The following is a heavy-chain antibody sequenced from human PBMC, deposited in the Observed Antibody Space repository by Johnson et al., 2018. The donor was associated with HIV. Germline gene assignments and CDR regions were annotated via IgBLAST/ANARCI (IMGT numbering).Heavy chain of an antibody. D-gene: IGHD1-26*01. V-gene: IGHV3-23*04. CDR2: ISGSGGST. CDR3: AKGRWEATTYDDAFDI. J-gene: IGHJ3*02. Sequence: EKLVESGGGLVQPGRSLRLSCAASGFTFDDYAMHWVRQAPGKGLEWVSGISGSGGSTYYADSVKGRFTISRDNSKNTLYLQMNSLRAEDTAVYYCAKGRWEATTYDDAFDIWGQGTMVTVSS. CDR1: GFTFDDYA.